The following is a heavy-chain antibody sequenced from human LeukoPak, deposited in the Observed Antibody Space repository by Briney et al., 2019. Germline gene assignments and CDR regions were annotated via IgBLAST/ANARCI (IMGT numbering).Heavy chain of an antibody. CDR2: ISAYNGNT. J-gene: IGHJ4*02. Sequence: ASVKVSCKASGGTFSSYAISWVRQAPGQGLEWMGWISAYNGNTNYAQKLQGRVTMTTDTSTSTAYMELRSLRSDDTAVYYCARNALRYFDWLPDGYWGQGTLVTVSS. V-gene: IGHV1-18*01. CDR1: GGTFSSYA. CDR3: ARNALRYFDWLPDGY. D-gene: IGHD3-9*01.